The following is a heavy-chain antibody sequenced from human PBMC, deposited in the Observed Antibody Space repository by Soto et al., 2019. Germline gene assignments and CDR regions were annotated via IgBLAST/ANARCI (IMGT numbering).Heavy chain of an antibody. V-gene: IGHV1-46*01. CDR1: GYTFTNYY. CDR3: ARVPVSYRAPCSGGSCYIFDY. Sequence: ASVKVSCKTSGYTFTNYYIHWVRQAPGQGLEWMGVINPSGISTTYAQKFQGRVTMTRDTSTSTVYMDLSSLRPEDTAVYFCARVPVSYRAPCSGGSCYIFDYWGQGTLVTVSS. CDR2: INPSGIST. J-gene: IGHJ4*02. D-gene: IGHD2-15*01.